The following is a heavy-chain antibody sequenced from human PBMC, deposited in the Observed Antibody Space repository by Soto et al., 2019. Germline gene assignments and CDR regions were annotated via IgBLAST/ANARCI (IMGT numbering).Heavy chain of an antibody. CDR2: ISGSGGST. Sequence: GGSLRLSCAASGFTFSSYAMSWVRQAPGKGLEWVSAISGSGGSTYYADSVKGRFTISRDNSKNTLYLQMNSLRAEDAAVYYCAKDQALSWGWGYFDYWGQGTLVTVSS. CDR1: GFTFSSYA. V-gene: IGHV3-23*01. J-gene: IGHJ4*02. CDR3: AKDQALSWGWGYFDY. D-gene: IGHD7-27*01.